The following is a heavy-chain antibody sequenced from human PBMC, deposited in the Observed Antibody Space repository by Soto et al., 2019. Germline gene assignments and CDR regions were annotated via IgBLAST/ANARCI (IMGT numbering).Heavy chain of an antibody. J-gene: IGHJ4*02. CDR2: IYYSGST. CDR1: GGSISSSSYY. D-gene: IGHD2-2*01. V-gene: IGHV4-39*01. Sequence: SETLSLTCTVSGGSISSSSYYWGWIRQPPGKGLEWIGSIYYSGSTYYNPSLKSRVTISVDTSKNQISLKLSSVTAADMALYYCARRGCSSTSCYFVDYWGQGTLVTVSS. CDR3: ARRGCSSTSCYFVDY.